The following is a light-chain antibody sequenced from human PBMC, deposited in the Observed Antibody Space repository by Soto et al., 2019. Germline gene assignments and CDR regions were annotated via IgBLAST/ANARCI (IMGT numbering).Light chain of an antibody. CDR2: GAS. CDR1: QSVSSSY. Sequence: ETVLTQSPGTLSLSPGERATLSCGASQSVSSSYLAWYQQKPGQAPRLLIYGASSRATGIPDRFSGSGSGTDFTLTISRLEPEDFAVYYCQQYGSSPRLTFGGGTKVDIK. CDR3: QQYGSSPRLT. J-gene: IGKJ4*01. V-gene: IGKV3-20*01.